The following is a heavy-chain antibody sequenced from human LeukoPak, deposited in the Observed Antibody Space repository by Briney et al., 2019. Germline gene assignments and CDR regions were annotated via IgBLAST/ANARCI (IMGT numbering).Heavy chain of an antibody. CDR3: ATNRGPMVPFDY. CDR1: GGSISGYY. V-gene: IGHV4-34*01. CDR2: INHSGST. J-gene: IGHJ4*02. D-gene: IGHD3-10*01. Sequence: SETLSLTCAVYGGSISGYYWSLIRQPSGKGLEWIGEINHSGSTNYNPSLESRVTISVDTSKNQFSLKLSSVTAADTAVYYCATNRGPMVPFDYWGQGTLVTVSS.